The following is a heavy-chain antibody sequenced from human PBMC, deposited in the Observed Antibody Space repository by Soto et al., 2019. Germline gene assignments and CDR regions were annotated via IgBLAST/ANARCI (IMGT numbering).Heavy chain of an antibody. CDR3: ALRAGPL. Sequence: GGSLRLSCVASGFTFNRHAMSWVRQAPGKGLEWVANIKQDGSEKYYVDSVKGRFTISRDNAKNSLYLQMNSLRAEDTAVYYCALRAGPLGGQGTLVTVSS. CDR2: IKQDGSEK. CDR1: GFTFNRHA. V-gene: IGHV3-7*01. J-gene: IGHJ4*02. D-gene: IGHD6-13*01.